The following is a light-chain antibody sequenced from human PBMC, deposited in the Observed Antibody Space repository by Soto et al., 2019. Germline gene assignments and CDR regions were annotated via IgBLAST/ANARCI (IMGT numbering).Light chain of an antibody. J-gene: IGLJ3*02. CDR2: LKNDGSH. Sequence: QPVLTQSPSASASLGASVTLTCTLSRGHSTDTIAWQQQQPDQGPRYLMKLKNDGSHSKGDGIPDRCSGSSSGAARSLTISGLQSEDEADYYCQTWGTGFRLFGGGTKLTVL. V-gene: IGLV4-69*01. CDR3: QTWGTGFRL. CDR1: RGHSTDT.